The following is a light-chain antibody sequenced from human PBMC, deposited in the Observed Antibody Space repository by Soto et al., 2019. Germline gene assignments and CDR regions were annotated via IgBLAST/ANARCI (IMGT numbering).Light chain of an antibody. CDR3: GTWDNSLSAYV. J-gene: IGLJ1*01. V-gene: IGLV1-51*01. CDR1: SSNIEKNY. CDR2: DNN. Sequence: VLTQPPSVSAAPGQKVTISCSGSSSNIEKNYVSWYQQFPGTAPQPLIYDNNVRPSGIPDRFSASKSGTSATLGITGLQTGDEADYYCGTWDNSLSAYVFGPGTKVTVL.